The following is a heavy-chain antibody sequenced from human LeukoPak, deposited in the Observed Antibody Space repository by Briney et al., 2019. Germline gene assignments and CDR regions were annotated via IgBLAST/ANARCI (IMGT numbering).Heavy chain of an antibody. CDR2: ISSDGRV. D-gene: IGHD5-18*01. V-gene: IGHV3-53*01. CDR1: GFTVISNY. J-gene: IGHJ4*02. CDR3: ARESGYSEGLAGFFDD. Sequence: GGSLRLSCAASGFTVISNYMSWVRQAPGKGLEWVSVISSDGRVHYADSVKGRFTISRDDSKNTLYLQMNSLRAEDTAVYYCARESGYSEGLAGFFDDWGQGTLATVSS.